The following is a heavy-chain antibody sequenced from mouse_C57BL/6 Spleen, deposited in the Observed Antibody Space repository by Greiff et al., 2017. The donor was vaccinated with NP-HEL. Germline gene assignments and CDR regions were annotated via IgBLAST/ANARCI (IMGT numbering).Heavy chain of an antibody. CDR3: ASPSFTTVVADY. CDR2: IDPSDSYT. D-gene: IGHD1-1*01. V-gene: IGHV1-59*01. Sequence: QVQLQQPGAELVRPGTSVKLSCKASGYTFTSYWMHWVKQRPGQGLEWIGVIDPSDSYTNYNQKFKGKATLTVDTSSSTAYMQLSSLTSEDSAVYYCASPSFTTVVADYWGQGTTLTVSS. J-gene: IGHJ2*01. CDR1: GYTFTSYW.